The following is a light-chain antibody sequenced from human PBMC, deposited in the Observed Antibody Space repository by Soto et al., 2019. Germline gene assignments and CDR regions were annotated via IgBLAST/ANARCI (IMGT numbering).Light chain of an antibody. V-gene: IGKV3-20*01. J-gene: IGKJ2*01. CDR2: AAS. CDR3: QQFDTSPFV. Sequence: EIVLTQSPGTLSLSPGERATLSCRASQSVTSSYLAWYQQKPGQAPRLLIYAASNRATGIPDRFSGSGSGTDFTLTISRLEPEDFAVYFCQQFDTSPFVFGQGTKLEIK. CDR1: QSVTSSY.